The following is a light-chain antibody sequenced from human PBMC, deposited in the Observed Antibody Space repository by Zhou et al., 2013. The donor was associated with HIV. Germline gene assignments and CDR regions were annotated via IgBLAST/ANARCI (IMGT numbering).Light chain of an antibody. Sequence: DIQMTQSPSSVSASVGDRVTITCRASQGISRWLAWYQQKPGKAPKLLIYAASSLHSGVPSRFSGSGSGTDFTLTISSLQSEDFAVYYCQFYNNWPPTWTFGQGTKVEMK. CDR2: AAS. V-gene: IGKV1-12*01. J-gene: IGKJ1*01. CDR3: QFYNNWPPTWT. CDR1: QGISRW.